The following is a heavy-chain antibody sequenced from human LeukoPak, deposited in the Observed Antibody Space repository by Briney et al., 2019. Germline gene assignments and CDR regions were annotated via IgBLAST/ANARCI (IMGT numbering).Heavy chain of an antibody. CDR2: IYYSGST. CDR3: ARVGTPYYDFWSGYSYYFDY. J-gene: IGHJ4*02. D-gene: IGHD3-3*01. V-gene: IGHV4-38-2*02. CDR1: GYSISSGYY. Sequence: SETLSLTCTVSGYSISSGYYWGWIRQPPGKGLEWIGSIYYSGSTYYNPSLKSRVTISVDTSKNQFSLKLSSVTAADTAVYYCARVGTPYYDFWSGYSYYFDYWGQGTLVTVSS.